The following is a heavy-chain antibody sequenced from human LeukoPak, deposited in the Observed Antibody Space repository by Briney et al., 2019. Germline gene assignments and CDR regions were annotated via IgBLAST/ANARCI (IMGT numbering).Heavy chain of an antibody. J-gene: IGHJ4*02. V-gene: IGHV3-13*01. CDR3: ARSPPDYAFWRGYYFDD. CDR1: GFTFNFYD. CDR2: IGTAGDT. D-gene: IGHD3-3*01. Sequence: GGSLRLSCAASGFTFNFYDMHWVRQAPGEGLEWVSSIGTAGDTHYQDSVKSRFIITREKAKNAFYLQMNTLGAGDTAVYYCARSPPDYAFWRGYYFDDWGQGTLVTVSS.